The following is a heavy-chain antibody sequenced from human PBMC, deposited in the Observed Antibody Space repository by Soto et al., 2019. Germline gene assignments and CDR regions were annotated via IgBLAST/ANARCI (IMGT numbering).Heavy chain of an antibody. J-gene: IGHJ4*02. CDR2: MNPNSGNT. CDR1: GYTFTSYD. Sequence: QVQLVQSGAEVKKPGASVKVSCKASGYTFTSYDINWVRQATGQGLEWMGWMNPNSGNTGYAQKFQGRVTMTRKTSISTAYMELSSLRSEDTAVYYCAQARIAVAGTGFDYWGQGTLVTVSS. D-gene: IGHD6-19*01. V-gene: IGHV1-8*01. CDR3: AQARIAVAGTGFDY.